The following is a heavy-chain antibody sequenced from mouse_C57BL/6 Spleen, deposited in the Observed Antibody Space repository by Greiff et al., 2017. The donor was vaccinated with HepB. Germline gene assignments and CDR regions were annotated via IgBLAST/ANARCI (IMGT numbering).Heavy chain of an antibody. Sequence: QVQLQQPGAELVKPGASVKLSCKASGYTFTSYWMHWVKQMPGRGLEWIGRIDPNSGGTKYNEKFKSKATLTVDKPSSTAYMQLSSLTSEDSAVYYCARSGDSIDGEGYAMDYWGQGTSVTVSS. CDR2: IDPNSGGT. CDR3: ARSGDSIDGEGYAMDY. D-gene: IGHD2-10*02. V-gene: IGHV1-72*01. J-gene: IGHJ4*01. CDR1: GYTFTSYW.